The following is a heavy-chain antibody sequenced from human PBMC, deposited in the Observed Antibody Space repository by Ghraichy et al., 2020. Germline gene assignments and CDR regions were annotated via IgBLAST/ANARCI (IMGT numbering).Heavy chain of an antibody. J-gene: IGHJ4*02. V-gene: IGHV3-23*01. CDR2: FTSGGNT. CDR1: GFTFSSYA. D-gene: IGHD3-3*01. CDR3: AKGGIRWYFDS. Sequence: LSLTCAASGFTFSSYAMNWVRQAPEKGLEWVAVFTSGGNTYYAGSVKGRFTISRDNSRNTVSLQMKTLRAEDTAIYYCAKGGIRWYFDSWGQGTLVAVSS.